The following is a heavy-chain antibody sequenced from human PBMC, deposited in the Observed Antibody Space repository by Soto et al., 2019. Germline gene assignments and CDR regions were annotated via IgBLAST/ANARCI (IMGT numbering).Heavy chain of an antibody. V-gene: IGHV3-13*01. D-gene: IGHD3-22*01. CDR3: ARDRRYDSSGYYYGDSFDI. CDR2: IGTAGDT. CDR1: EFTFSSYD. Sequence: EVQLVESGGGLVQPGGSLRLSCAASEFTFSSYDMHWVRQATGKGLEWVSAIGTAGDTYYPGSVKGRFTISRENAKNSLYLQMNSLRADDTSVYYCARDRRYDSSGYYYGDSFDICGQGTIVTVSS. J-gene: IGHJ3*02.